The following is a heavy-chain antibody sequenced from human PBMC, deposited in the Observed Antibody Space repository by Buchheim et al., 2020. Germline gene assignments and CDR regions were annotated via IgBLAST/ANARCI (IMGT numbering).Heavy chain of an antibody. D-gene: IGHD6-19*01. V-gene: IGHV3-33*01. Sequence: QVQLVESGGGVVQPGGSLRLSCAASGFIFNTYAMYWVRQAPGKGLEWLAVIWYDRSDQYYADSVKGRFTISRDNSKKTLYLQMNSLRAEDTAVYYCARGDSSGWGNWFDPWGQGTL. CDR2: IWYDRSDQ. J-gene: IGHJ5*02. CDR3: ARGDSSGWGNWFDP. CDR1: GFIFNTYA.